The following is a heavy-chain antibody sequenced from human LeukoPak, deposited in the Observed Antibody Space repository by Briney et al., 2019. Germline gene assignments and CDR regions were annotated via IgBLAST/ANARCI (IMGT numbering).Heavy chain of an antibody. Sequence: PGGSLRLSCAASGFTFSSYSMNWVRQAPGKGLGWVSSISTSSSYIYYADSVKGRFTISRDNAKNSLYLQMDSLRAEDTAVYYCARDFSTDYEIVYWGQGTLVTVSS. CDR3: ARDFSTDYEIVY. CDR1: GFTFSSYS. V-gene: IGHV3-21*01. CDR2: ISTSSSYI. J-gene: IGHJ4*02. D-gene: IGHD4-17*01.